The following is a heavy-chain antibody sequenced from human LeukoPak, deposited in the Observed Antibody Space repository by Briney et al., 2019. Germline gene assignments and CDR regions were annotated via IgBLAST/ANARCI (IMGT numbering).Heavy chain of an antibody. CDR1: GYTFTSYD. CDR3: ASNPPRTGDFNY. CDR2: MNPNSGNT. J-gene: IGHJ4*02. V-gene: IGHV1-8*01. D-gene: IGHD7-27*01. Sequence: GAPVKVSCKASGYTFTSYDINWVRQATGQGLEWMGWMNPNSGNTGYAQKFQGRVTMTRNTSISTAYMELSSLRSEDTAVYFCASNPPRTGDFNYWGQGALVTVSS.